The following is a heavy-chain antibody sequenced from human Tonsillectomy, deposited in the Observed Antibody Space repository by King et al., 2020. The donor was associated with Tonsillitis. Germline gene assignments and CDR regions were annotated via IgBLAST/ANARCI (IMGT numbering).Heavy chain of an antibody. Sequence: VQLQQWGAGLLKPSETLSLTCAVYGGSFSGYYWSWIRQPPGKGLEWIGEINHSGSTNYNPSLKSRVNIAVDTSKNQFSLRLSSVTAADTAVYYWAKSPKKQQLVPPYYYYYYMDVWGKGTTVTVSS. CDR1: GGSFSGYY. V-gene: IGHV4-34*01. CDR2: INHSGST. J-gene: IGHJ6*03. CDR3: AKSPKKQQLVPPYYYYYYMDV. D-gene: IGHD6-13*01.